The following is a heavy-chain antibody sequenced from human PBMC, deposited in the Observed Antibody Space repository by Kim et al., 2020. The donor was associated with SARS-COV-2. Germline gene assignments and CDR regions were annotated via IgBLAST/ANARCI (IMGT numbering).Heavy chain of an antibody. CDR1: GFTFSGSA. Sequence: GGSLRLSCAASGFTFSGSAMHWVRQASGKGLEWVGRIRSKANSYATAYAASVKGRFTISRDDSKNTAYLQMNSLKTEDTAVYYCTRHVGATVVTRVLGWFDPWGQGTLVTVSS. CDR2: IRSKANSYAT. CDR3: TRHVGATVVTRVLGWFDP. J-gene: IGHJ5*02. V-gene: IGHV3-73*01. D-gene: IGHD4-17*01.